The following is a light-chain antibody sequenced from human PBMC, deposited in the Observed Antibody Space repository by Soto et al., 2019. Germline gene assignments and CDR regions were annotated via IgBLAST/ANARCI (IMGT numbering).Light chain of an antibody. CDR3: SSYAGSSNV. Sequence: QSVLTQPLSASGSPGQSVAISCTGTSSDVGGYNYVSWYQQHPGKAPKLMIYEVNKRPSGVPDRFSGSKSGNTASLTVAGLQAEDEADYYCSSYAGSSNVFGTGTKAPS. CDR2: EVN. CDR1: SSDVGGYNY. V-gene: IGLV2-8*01. J-gene: IGLJ1*01.